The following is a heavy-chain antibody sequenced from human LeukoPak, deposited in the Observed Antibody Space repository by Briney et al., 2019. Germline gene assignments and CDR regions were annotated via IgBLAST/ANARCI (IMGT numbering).Heavy chain of an antibody. V-gene: IGHV5-51*01. CDR3: ATRVSGAFY. CDR2: ITPGTSNT. CDR1: GYTFITYW. J-gene: IGHJ4*02. Sequence: GESLKISCKGSGYTFITYWIGWMRQMPGKGLEWMAIITPGTSNTRYSPSLQGQVTISADNSISTAYLQWSSLKASDSAIYYCATRVSGAFYWGLGTLVTVSS. D-gene: IGHD1-26*01.